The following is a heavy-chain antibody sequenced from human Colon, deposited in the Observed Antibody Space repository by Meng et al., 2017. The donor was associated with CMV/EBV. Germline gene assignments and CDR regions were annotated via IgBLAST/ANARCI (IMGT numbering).Heavy chain of an antibody. CDR1: GFTFNDFD. CDR2: ISGSGLTT. CDR3: AKGADFHDFWSGFAY. J-gene: IGHJ4*02. Sequence: SGFTFNDFDMTWVRQAPGKGLEWVSSISGSGLTTYYTDAVKGRFTISRDNSRNTLYLQINSLRADDSAIYYCAKGADFHDFWSGFAYWGQGTVVTVSS. D-gene: IGHD3-3*01. V-gene: IGHV3-23*01.